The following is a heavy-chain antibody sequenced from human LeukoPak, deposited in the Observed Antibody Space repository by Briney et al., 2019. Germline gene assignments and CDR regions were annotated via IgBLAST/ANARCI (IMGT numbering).Heavy chain of an antibody. CDR1: GFTFSSYA. CDR3: AKVNLAAADTGWFDP. V-gene: IGHV3-23*01. Sequence: GGSLRLSCAASGFTFSSYAMNWVRQAPGKGLEWVSGISGSGGSTYYADSVKGRFTISRDNSKNTLYLQMNSLRAEDTAVYYCAKVNLAAADTGWFDPWGQGTLVTVSS. J-gene: IGHJ5*02. D-gene: IGHD6-13*01. CDR2: ISGSGGST.